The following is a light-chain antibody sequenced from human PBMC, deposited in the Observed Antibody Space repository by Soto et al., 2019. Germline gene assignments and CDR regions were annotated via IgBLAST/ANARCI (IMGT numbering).Light chain of an antibody. CDR1: QSISSW. CDR2: KAS. Sequence: DIQMTQSPSTLSASVGDRVTITCGASQSISSWLAWYQQKPGKAPNLLIYKASTLESGVRARFSGSGSGTQFTLTVSSLQPDDFATYYGQQYDSYPLTFGGGTKVEIK. J-gene: IGKJ4*01. CDR3: QQYDSYPLT. V-gene: IGKV1-5*03.